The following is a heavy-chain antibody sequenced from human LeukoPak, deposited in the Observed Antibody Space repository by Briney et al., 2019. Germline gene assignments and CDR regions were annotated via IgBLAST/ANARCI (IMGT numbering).Heavy chain of an antibody. CDR1: GFTFSSYW. CDR2: INSDGSST. V-gene: IGHV3-74*01. J-gene: IGHJ4*02. D-gene: IGHD1-1*01. CDR3: ARVIDNWGAFDY. Sequence: GGSLRLSCAASGFTFSSYWMHWVRQAPGKGLVWVSRINSDGSSTSYADSVKGRFTISRDNAKNTLYLQMNSLRAEDTAVYYCARVIDNWGAFDYWGQGTLVTVSS.